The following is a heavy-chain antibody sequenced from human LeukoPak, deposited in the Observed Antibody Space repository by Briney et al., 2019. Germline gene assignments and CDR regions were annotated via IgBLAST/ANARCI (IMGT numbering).Heavy chain of an antibody. V-gene: IGHV3-30*04. CDR2: ISYDGSNK. CDR1: GFTFSSYA. J-gene: IGHJ6*02. Sequence: GGSLRLSCAASGFTFSSYAMHWVRQAPGKGLEWVAVISYDGSNKYYADSVKGRFTISRDNSKNTLYLQMNSLRAEGTAVYYCARVPREPYYYYGMDVWGQGTTVTVSS. D-gene: IGHD1-26*01. CDR3: ARVPREPYYYYGMDV.